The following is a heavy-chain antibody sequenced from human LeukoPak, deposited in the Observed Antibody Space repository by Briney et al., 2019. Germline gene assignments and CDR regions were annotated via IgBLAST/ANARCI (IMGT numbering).Heavy chain of an antibody. CDR2: ISYDGSNK. V-gene: IGHV3-30-3*01. D-gene: IGHD3-3*01. CDR3: ARSPRNYDLWSGYFDY. Sequence: PGGSLRLSCAASGFTFSSYAMHWVRQAPGKGLEWVAVISYDGSNKYYADSVKGRFTISRDNSKNTLYLQMNSLRAEDTAVYYCARSPRNYDLWSGYFDYWGQGTLVTVSS. CDR1: GFTFSSYA. J-gene: IGHJ4*02.